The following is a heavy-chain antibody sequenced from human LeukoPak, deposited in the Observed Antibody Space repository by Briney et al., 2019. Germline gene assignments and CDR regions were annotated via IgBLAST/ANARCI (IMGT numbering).Heavy chain of an antibody. V-gene: IGHV4-39*01. D-gene: IGHD3-10*01. Sequence: PSETLSLTCTVSGGSISSSSYYWGWIRQPPGKGLEWIGSIYYSGSTYYTASLKSRVTISVDTSKNQFSLKLSSVTAADTAVYYCARTRYYYNSRSYGAPYYFDYWGQGTLVTVSS. J-gene: IGHJ4*02. CDR2: IYYSGST. CDR3: ARTRYYYNSRSYGAPYYFDY. CDR1: GGSISSSSYY.